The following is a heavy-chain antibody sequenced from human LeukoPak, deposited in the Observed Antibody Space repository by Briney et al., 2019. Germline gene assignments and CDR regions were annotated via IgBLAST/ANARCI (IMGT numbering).Heavy chain of an antibody. Sequence: ASVKVSCKASGYTFTSYYMHWVRQAPGQGLEWMGIINPSGGSTSYAQKFQGRVTMTRDMSTSTVYMELNSLRAEDTAVYYCASGDPDQPKYYYYMDVWGKGTTVTISS. CDR2: INPSGGST. D-gene: IGHD7-27*01. J-gene: IGHJ6*03. V-gene: IGHV1-46*01. CDR1: GYTFTSYY. CDR3: ASGDPDQPKYYYYMDV.